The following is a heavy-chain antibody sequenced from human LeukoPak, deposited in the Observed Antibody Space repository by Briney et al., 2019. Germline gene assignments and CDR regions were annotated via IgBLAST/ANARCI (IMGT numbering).Heavy chain of an antibody. Sequence: KPSETLSLTCAVYGGSFSGYYWSWIRQPPGKGLEWIGEINHSGSTNYNPSLKSRVTISVDTSKNQFSLKLSSVTAADTAAYYCARRGYGDYRTHVDYWGQGTLVTVSS. CDR3: ARRGYGDYRTHVDY. D-gene: IGHD4-17*01. CDR2: INHSGST. V-gene: IGHV4-34*01. CDR1: GGSFSGYY. J-gene: IGHJ4*02.